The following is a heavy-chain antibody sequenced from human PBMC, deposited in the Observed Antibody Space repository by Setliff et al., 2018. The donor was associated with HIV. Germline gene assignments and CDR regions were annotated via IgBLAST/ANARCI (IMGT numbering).Heavy chain of an antibody. CDR3: ARGPEVTTVTNPLTAEYFQH. CDR2: ITPLFGTS. J-gene: IGHJ1*01. CDR1: GGTFNTYT. D-gene: IGHD4-17*01. Sequence: SVKVSCKASGGTFNTYTINWVRQAPGHGLEWMGGITPLFGTSNYAQKFQGRVTITVDTSTSIVDMEISSLGSDDTAVYYCARGPEVTTVTNPLTAEYFQHWGQGTLVTVSS. V-gene: IGHV1-69*06.